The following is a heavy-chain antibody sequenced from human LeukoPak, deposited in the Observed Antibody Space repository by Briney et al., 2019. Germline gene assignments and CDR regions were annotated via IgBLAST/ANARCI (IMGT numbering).Heavy chain of an antibody. J-gene: IGHJ4*02. CDR1: GGSFRSYY. D-gene: IGHD5-12*01. CDR2: IYYSGSN. V-gene: IGHV4-59*01. Sequence: PSETLSLTCTVSGGSFRSYYWTWLRQPPGKGLEWVAYIYYSGSNNYNPSLKRRVTISLDTSQNQFSLNLSSVTAADTAVYYCARAHSYSGFAEADYWGQGTLVTVSS. CDR3: ARAHSYSGFAEADY.